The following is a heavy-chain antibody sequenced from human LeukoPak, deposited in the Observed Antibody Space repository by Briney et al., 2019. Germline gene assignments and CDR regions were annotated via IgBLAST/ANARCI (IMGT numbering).Heavy chain of an antibody. CDR2: IYYSGST. J-gene: IGHJ4*02. Sequence: SETLSLTCTVSGGSFSTYYWTWIRQPPGKGLEGIGYIYYSGSTDYNPSLESRVTISVDTSKNQFSLKLGSVTAADTAVYYCARAVISFGGVIAKGFDSWGQGTLVTISS. CDR3: ARAVISFGGVIAKGFDS. V-gene: IGHV4-59*01. D-gene: IGHD3-16*02. CDR1: GGSFSTYY.